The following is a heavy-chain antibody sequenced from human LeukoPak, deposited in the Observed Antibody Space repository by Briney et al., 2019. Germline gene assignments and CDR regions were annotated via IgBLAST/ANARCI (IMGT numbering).Heavy chain of an antibody. Sequence: GGSLRLSCAASGFTFSSYSMNWVRQAPGKGLEWVSGISGSGDSTYYADSVKGRFTISRDNSKNTLYLQMNSLRAEDTAVYYCAKSYCGGDCYLRTLGDWFDPWGQGTLVTVSS. J-gene: IGHJ5*02. CDR2: ISGSGDST. V-gene: IGHV3-23*01. CDR1: GFTFSSYS. CDR3: AKSYCGGDCYLRTLGDWFDP. D-gene: IGHD2-21*02.